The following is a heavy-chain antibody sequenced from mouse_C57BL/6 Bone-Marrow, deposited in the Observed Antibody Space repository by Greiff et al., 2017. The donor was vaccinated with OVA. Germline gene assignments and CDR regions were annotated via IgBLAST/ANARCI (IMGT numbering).Heavy chain of an antibody. CDR2: IYPGDGDT. J-gene: IGHJ2*01. CDR1: GYAFSSSW. Sequence: VQLQQSGPELVKPGASVKISCKASGYAFSSSWMNWVKQRPGKGLEWIGRIYPGDGDTYYNGKFKGKATLPADTASSTAYMQLSSLTSEDSAVYVCAVYGNYDFWGRGTTLTVSS. D-gene: IGHD2-1*01. CDR3: AVYGNYDF. V-gene: IGHV1-82*01.